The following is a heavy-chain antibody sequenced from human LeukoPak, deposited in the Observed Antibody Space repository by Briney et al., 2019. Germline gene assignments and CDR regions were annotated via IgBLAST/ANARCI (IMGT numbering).Heavy chain of an antibody. Sequence: PSGTLSLTCGVSGGSVINTNWWTWVRQPPGKGLEWIGEVHPDGRTNYNPSLESRLTMSVDVSENQVSLKLTSVTAADTAVYYCAREGGFYRPLDYSGQGTLVTVSS. CDR3: AREGGFYRPLDY. J-gene: IGHJ4*02. CDR2: VHPDGRT. D-gene: IGHD3-3*01. V-gene: IGHV4-4*02. CDR1: GGSVINTNW.